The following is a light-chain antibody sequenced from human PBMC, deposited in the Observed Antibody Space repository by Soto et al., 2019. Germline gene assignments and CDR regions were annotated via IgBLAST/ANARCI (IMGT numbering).Light chain of an antibody. CDR3: QQYDTYWT. Sequence: EIPMTQSPSTMSASAGDRAILTCRASESISNRLAWYQQKPGKAPNLLIYKASSLNSGVTLRFSGSGSGTEFTLTINSLQPDDFATYYCQQYDTYWTFGQGTKVDIK. CDR2: KAS. CDR1: ESISNR. V-gene: IGKV1-5*03. J-gene: IGKJ1*01.